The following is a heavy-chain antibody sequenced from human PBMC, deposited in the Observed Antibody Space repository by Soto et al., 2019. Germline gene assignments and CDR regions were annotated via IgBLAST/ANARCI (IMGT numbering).Heavy chain of an antibody. V-gene: IGHV5-51*01. CDR3: ARHAGYSSSWYSNYYYYMDV. Sequence: GESLKISCKGSGYSFTSYWIGWVRQMPGKGLEWMGIIYPGDSDTRYSPSFQGQVTISADKSISTAYLQWSSLKASDTAMYYCARHAGYSSSWYSNYYYYMDVWGKGTTVTVSS. CDR2: IYPGDSDT. D-gene: IGHD6-13*01. CDR1: GYSFTSYW. J-gene: IGHJ6*03.